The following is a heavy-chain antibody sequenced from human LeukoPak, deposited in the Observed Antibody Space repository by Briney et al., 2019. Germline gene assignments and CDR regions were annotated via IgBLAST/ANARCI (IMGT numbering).Heavy chain of an antibody. CDR1: GYTFTGYY. V-gene: IGHV1-2*02. CDR2: INPNSGGT. Sequence: VASVKVSCKTSGYTFTGYYMHWVRQAPGQGLEWMGWINPNSGGTNYAQKFQGRVTMTRDTSISTAYMELSRLRSDDTAVYYCARVTTYYDILTGYYTVGVVGAFDIWGQGTMVTVSS. J-gene: IGHJ3*02. CDR3: ARVTTYYDILTGYYTVGVVGAFDI. D-gene: IGHD3-9*01.